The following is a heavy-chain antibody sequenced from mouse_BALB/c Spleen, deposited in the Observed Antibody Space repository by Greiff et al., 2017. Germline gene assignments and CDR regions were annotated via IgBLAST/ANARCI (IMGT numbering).Heavy chain of an antibody. V-gene: IGHV3-2*02. CDR2: ISYSGST. D-gene: IGHD2-14*01. CDR1: GYSITSDYA. CDR3: AREGVRRRFAY. Sequence: EVKLQESGPGLVKPSQSLSLTCTVTGYSITSDYAWYWIRQFPGNKLEWMGYISYSGSTSYNPSLKSRISITRDTSKNPFFLQLNSVTTEDTATYYGAREGVRRRFAYWGQGTLVTVSA. J-gene: IGHJ3*01.